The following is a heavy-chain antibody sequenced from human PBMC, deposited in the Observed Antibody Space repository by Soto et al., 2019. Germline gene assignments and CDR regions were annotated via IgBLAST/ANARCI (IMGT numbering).Heavy chain of an antibody. J-gene: IGHJ3*02. CDR1: GGSITTGGRY. CDR3: ARVLVFTGGDGFDI. D-gene: IGHD1-1*01. Sequence: QVRLQEWGPGLVKPSQTLSLKCSVSGGSITTGGRYWSWIRQLAGKGLELIGDIYYSGNTYYNASLKSRVTLSVEAAKNQFALKLSSVTAADTAVYYCARVLVFTGGDGFDIWGQGSLVTVSS. V-gene: IGHV4-31*02. CDR2: IYYSGNT.